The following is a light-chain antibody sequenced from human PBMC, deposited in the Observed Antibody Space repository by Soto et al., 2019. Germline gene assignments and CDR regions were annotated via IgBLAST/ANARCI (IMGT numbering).Light chain of an antibody. Sequence: DIQLTQSPSFLSASVGHRVTITCRTSQDISSYLAWYQQKQGKAPQLLISAASTLQSGVPSRFSGSGSGTEFTIPISSLQPADFATYYCQQLKSYPLSFGGGTKVEI. V-gene: IGKV1-9*01. CDR3: QQLKSYPLS. CDR2: AAS. J-gene: IGKJ4*01. CDR1: QDISSY.